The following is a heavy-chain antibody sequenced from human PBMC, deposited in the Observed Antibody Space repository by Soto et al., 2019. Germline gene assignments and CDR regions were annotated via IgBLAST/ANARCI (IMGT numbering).Heavy chain of an antibody. V-gene: IGHV1-3*01. D-gene: IGHD5-12*01. Sequence: ASVKVSCKASGYTLTSHDVHWVRQAPGQRLEWMGWINAGNDNTQYSQKLQGRVTFTRDTSASTVYMELSSLRSEDTAVYYCMIELRITRGFDPWAQRTLATVS. CDR1: GYTLTSHD. CDR3: MIELRITRGFDP. J-gene: IGHJ5*02. CDR2: INAGNDNT.